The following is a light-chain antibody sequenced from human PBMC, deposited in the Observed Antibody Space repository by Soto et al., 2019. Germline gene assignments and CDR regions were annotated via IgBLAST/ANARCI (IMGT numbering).Light chain of an antibody. CDR2: DNS. J-gene: IGLJ2*01. CDR3: ATWDSSLSAVV. CDR1: TSNIGDNNY. V-gene: IGLV1-51*01. Sequence: QSVLTQPPSVSAAPGQKVTVSCSGSTSNIGDNNYVAWYRQFSGTAPKLLIYDNSKRPSGIPDRFSGSKSGTSATLDIRGLQTGDEADYYCATWDSSLSAVVFGGGTKVTVL.